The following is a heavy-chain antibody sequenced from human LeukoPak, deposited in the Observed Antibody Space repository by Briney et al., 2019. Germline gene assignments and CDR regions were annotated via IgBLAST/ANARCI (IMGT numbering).Heavy chain of an antibody. CDR3: ARDRDYGDYLFY. J-gene: IGHJ4*02. D-gene: IGHD4-17*01. CDR1: GFTFSSYS. Sequence: GSLRLSCAASGFTFSSYSMNWVRQAPGKGLEWVSYISTTSSTIYYADSVKGRFTISRDNTKNSLYLQMNSLRDEDTAVYYCARDRDYGDYLFYWGQGTLVTVSS. V-gene: IGHV3-48*02. CDR2: ISTTSSTI.